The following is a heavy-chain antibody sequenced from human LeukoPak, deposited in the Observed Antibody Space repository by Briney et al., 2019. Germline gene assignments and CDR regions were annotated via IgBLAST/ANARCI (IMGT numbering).Heavy chain of an antibody. CDR1: GFTFSSYA. Sequence: GGSLRLSCAASGFTFSSYAMSWVRQAPGKGLEWVSAISGSGGSTYYADSVKGRFTISRDNSKNTLYLQMNSLRAEDTAVYYCAKDKLRLGYYYYMDVWGKGTTVTVSS. V-gene: IGHV3-23*01. J-gene: IGHJ6*03. CDR3: AKDKLRLGYYYYMDV. D-gene: IGHD1-7*01. CDR2: ISGSGGST.